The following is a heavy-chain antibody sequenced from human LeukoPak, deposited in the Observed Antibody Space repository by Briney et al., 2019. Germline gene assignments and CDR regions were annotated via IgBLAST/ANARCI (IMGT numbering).Heavy chain of an antibody. J-gene: IGHJ4*02. CDR1: GGSFSGYY. Sequence: SETLSLTCAVYGGSFSGYYWSWIRQPPGKGLEWIGEINHSGSTNYNPSLKSRVTISVDTSKNQFSLKLSSVTAADTAVYYCAGSDLGGDDYGDYVPFDYWGQGTLVTVSS. D-gene: IGHD4-17*01. CDR2: INHSGST. V-gene: IGHV4-34*01. CDR3: AGSDLGGDDYGDYVPFDY.